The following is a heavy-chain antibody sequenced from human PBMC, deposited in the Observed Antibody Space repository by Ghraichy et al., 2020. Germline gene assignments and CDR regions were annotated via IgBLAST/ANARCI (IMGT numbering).Heavy chain of an antibody. D-gene: IGHD1-14*01. V-gene: IGHV3-7*03. J-gene: IGHJ3*01. Sequence: GGSLRLSCAASGFTFSTYWMTWVRQAPGKGLEWVANIKQDGSEQYYVDSVKGRFTISRDNAKNSLYLQMSSLRAEDTAVYYCARDQTYNWNHGDAGDVWRRGKLVPVSS. CDR3: ARDQTYNWNHGDAGDV. CDR1: GFTFSTYW. CDR2: IKQDGSEQ.